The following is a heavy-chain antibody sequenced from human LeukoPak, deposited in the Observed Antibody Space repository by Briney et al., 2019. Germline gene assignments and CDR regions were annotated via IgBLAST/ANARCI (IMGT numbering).Heavy chain of an antibody. CDR1: GGSISSYY. CDR3: ARRFYFGGSGSYYSGFDY. Sequence: PSETLSLTCTVSGGSISSYYWSWIRQPPGKGLEWIGYIYYSGSTNYNPSLKSRVTISVDTSKNQFSLKLSSVTAADTAVYYCARRFYFGGSGSYYSGFDYWGQGTLVTVSS. CDR2: IYYSGST. D-gene: IGHD3-10*01. J-gene: IGHJ4*02. V-gene: IGHV4-59*01.